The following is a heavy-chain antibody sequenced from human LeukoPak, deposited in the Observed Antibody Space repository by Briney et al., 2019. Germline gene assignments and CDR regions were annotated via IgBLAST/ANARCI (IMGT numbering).Heavy chain of an antibody. CDR3: ARVSSGWGGGAFDI. D-gene: IGHD6-19*01. Sequence: GGSLRLSCAASGFTVSSNYMSWVRQAPGKGLEWVSVIYGGGSTYYADSVKGRFTISRDNSKNTLYLQMNSLRAEDTAVYYCARVSSGWGGGAFDIWGQGTMVTVSS. J-gene: IGHJ3*02. V-gene: IGHV3-66*01. CDR1: GFTVSSNY. CDR2: IYGGGST.